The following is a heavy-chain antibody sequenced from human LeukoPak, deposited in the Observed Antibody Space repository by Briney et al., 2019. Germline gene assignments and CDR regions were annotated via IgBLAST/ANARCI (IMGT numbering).Heavy chain of an antibody. CDR3: VKDTGMYSYDSSGFDS. V-gene: IGHV3-23*01. CDR2: ISASGGMS. CDR1: GFNFDTYT. D-gene: IGHD3-22*01. Sequence: GGSLRLSCAASGFNFDTYTMSWVRQAPGKGLQWVSLISASGGMSYYTDSVKGRFTISRDSFRNTLHLKMNDLRAEDTAVYYCVKDTGMYSYDSSGFDSWGQGTIVTVSS. J-gene: IGHJ4*02.